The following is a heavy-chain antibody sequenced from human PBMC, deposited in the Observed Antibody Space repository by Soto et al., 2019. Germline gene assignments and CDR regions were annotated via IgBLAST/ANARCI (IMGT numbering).Heavy chain of an antibody. D-gene: IGHD3-22*01. V-gene: IGHV3-23*01. CDR2: ISGSGGST. CDR3: ARDRPYYYDSSGYYNI. CDR1: GFTFSSYA. Sequence: LRLSCAASGFTFSSYAMRWVRQAPGKGLEWVSAISGSGGSTYYADSVKGRFTISRDNSKNTLYLQMNSLRAEDTAVYYCARDRPYYYDSSGYYNIWGQGTMVTVSS. J-gene: IGHJ3*02.